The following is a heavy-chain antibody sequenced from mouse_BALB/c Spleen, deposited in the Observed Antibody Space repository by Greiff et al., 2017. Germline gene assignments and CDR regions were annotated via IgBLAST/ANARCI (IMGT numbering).Heavy chain of an antibody. CDR2: ISSGGSYT. V-gene: IGHV5-6-4*01. Sequence: EVQGVESGGGLVKPGGSLKLSCAASGFTFSSYTMSWVRQTPEKRLEWVATISSGGSYTYYPDSVKGRFTISRDNAKNTLYLQMSSLKSEDTAVYYCTRDWDYDGFDYWGQGTTLTVSS. D-gene: IGHD2-4*01. J-gene: IGHJ2*01. CDR3: TRDWDYDGFDY. CDR1: GFTFSSYT.